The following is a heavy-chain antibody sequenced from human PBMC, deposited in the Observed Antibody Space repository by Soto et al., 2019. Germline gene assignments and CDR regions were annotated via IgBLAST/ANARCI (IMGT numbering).Heavy chain of an antibody. CDR3: GSSGSYYNGLLLDY. J-gene: IGHJ4*02. V-gene: IGHV4-4*02. D-gene: IGHD3-10*01. CDR1: GAYIANSIW. CDR2: IYHNGNT. Sequence: SETLSLTCAVSGAYIANSIWWSWVRQPPGKGLEWIGEIYHNGNTNYNPSLKSRVTISVDTSKNQFSLKLSSVTAADTAVYYCGSSGSYYNGLLLDYWGQGTLVTVSS.